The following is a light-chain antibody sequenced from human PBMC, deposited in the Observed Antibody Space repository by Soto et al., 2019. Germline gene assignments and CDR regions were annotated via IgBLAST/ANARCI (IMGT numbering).Light chain of an antibody. CDR2: GAS. V-gene: IGKV1-39*01. CDR3: QKLFMYPPT. Sequence: DIQMTQSPSSLSASVGDRVTITCRASQSISSYLNWYQQKAGKAPKLLIYGASTLQSGVPSRFGGSGSGTDLNLTVSRLQPEDFATYYCQKLFMYPPTFGPGTKVEIK. CDR1: QSISSY. J-gene: IGKJ3*01.